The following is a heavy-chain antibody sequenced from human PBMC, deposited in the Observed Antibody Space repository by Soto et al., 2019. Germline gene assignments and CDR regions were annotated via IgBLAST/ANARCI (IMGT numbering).Heavy chain of an antibody. V-gene: IGHV1-18*01. CDR1: GYTFTSYG. J-gene: IGHJ4*02. CDR2: ISAYNGNT. CDR3: ARDRGYSGYGDY. D-gene: IGHD5-12*01. Sequence: QVQLVQSGAEVKKPGASVKVSCKASGYTFTSYGISWVRQAPGQGLEWMGWISAYNGNTNYAQKLQGRVTMTTDTSSSTADVELRSRRSDDTAVYYCARDRGYSGYGDYWGQGTLVTVSS.